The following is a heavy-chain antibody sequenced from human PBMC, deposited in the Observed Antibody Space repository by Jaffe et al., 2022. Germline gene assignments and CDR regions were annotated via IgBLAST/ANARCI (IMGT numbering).Heavy chain of an antibody. V-gene: IGHV4-34*01. D-gene: IGHD3-3*01. Sequence: QVQLQQWGAGLLKPSETLSLTCAVYGGSFSGYYWSWIRQPPGKGLEWIGEINHSGSTNYNPSLKSRVTISVDTSKNQFSLKLSSVTAADTAVYYCARLGRRFLEWGLSSSRFDYWGQGTLVTVSS. CDR1: GGSFSGYY. CDR3: ARLGRRFLEWGLSSSRFDY. CDR2: INHSGST. J-gene: IGHJ4*02.